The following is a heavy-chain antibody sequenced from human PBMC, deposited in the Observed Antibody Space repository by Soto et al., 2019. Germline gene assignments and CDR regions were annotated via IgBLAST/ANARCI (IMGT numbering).Heavy chain of an antibody. D-gene: IGHD3-22*01. CDR1: GYTFTDYY. J-gene: IGHJ6*02. CDR3: ARTYSSRYFYNQYSMDV. CDR2: INPTGGGT. V-gene: IGHV1-2*02. Sequence: GASVKVSCKASGYTFTDYYIHWVRQAPGQGLEWMGWINPTGGGTNYAQSFRGRVTMTRDTSISTAYMELSRPTSDDTAVFYCARTYSSRYFYNQYSMDVWGQGTTVTVSS.